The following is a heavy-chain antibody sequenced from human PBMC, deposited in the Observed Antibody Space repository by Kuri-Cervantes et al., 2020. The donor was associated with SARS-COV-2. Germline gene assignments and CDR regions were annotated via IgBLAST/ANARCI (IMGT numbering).Heavy chain of an antibody. D-gene: IGHD2-21*01. Sequence: SETLSLTCTVSGGSISSHYWSWIRQPPGKGLEWIGYIYYSGSTNYNPSLKSRVTISVDTSKNQFSLKLSSVTAADTAVYYCARLPFCGGDCYYFDYWSQGTLVTVSS. V-gene: IGHV4-59*11. J-gene: IGHJ4*02. CDR2: IYYSGST. CDR3: ARLPFCGGDCYYFDY. CDR1: GGSISSHY.